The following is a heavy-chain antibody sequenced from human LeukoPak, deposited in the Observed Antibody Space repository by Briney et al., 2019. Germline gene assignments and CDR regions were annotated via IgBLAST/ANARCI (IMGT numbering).Heavy chain of an antibody. CDR3: ARESPDYDILTGYYKGAFDI. CDR1: GGSFSGYY. J-gene: IGHJ3*02. D-gene: IGHD3-9*01. V-gene: IGHV4-34*01. Sequence: PSETLSLTCAVYGGSFSGYYWSWIRQPPGKGLEWIGEINHSGSTNYNPSLKSRVTISVDTSKNQFSLKLSSVTAADTAVYYCARESPDYDILTGYYKGAFDIWGQGTMVTVSS. CDR2: INHSGST.